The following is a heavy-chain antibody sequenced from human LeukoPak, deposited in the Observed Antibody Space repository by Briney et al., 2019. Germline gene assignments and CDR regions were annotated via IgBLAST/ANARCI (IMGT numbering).Heavy chain of an antibody. CDR1: GGSVSSGSYY. V-gene: IGHV4-61*01. Sequence: SETLSLTCTVSGGSVSSGSYYWSWIRQPPGKGLEWIGYIYYSGSTNYKSSLKSRVTISVDTSKNQFSLKLSSVTAADTAVYYCATMHSSAWYSYWGQGILVTVSS. J-gene: IGHJ4*02. D-gene: IGHD6-19*01. CDR3: ATMHSSAWYSY. CDR2: IYYSGST.